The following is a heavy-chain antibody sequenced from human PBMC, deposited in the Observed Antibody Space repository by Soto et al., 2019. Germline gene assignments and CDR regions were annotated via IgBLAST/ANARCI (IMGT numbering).Heavy chain of an antibody. D-gene: IGHD5-12*01. Sequence: QVQLVQSGAEVKKPGSSVKVSYKASGGTFSSYPISWVRQAPGQGLEWMGRIIPVLGIPNYAQKFQGRVTITADKSTSTSYMELSSLRSEDTAVYYCARALVSDYDTDYWGQGTLVTVSS. V-gene: IGHV1-69*02. CDR1: GGTFSSYP. CDR2: IIPVLGIP. J-gene: IGHJ4*02. CDR3: ARALVSDYDTDY.